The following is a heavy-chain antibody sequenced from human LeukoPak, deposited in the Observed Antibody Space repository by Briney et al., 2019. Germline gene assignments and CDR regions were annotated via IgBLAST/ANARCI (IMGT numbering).Heavy chain of an antibody. CDR3: ARETEDDSTFGVVFGPLDY. D-gene: IGHD3-3*01. CDR1: GGTFGTYT. J-gene: IGHJ4*02. V-gene: IGHV1-69*04. CDR2: ILPIIHIP. Sequence: ASVKVSCKASGGTFGTYTISWVRQAPGQGLEWMGRILPIIHIPDYAQKFQDRVTITADTSTNTAYMELGSLRSEDTAVYYCARETEDDSTFGVVFGPLDYWGQGTLVTVSS.